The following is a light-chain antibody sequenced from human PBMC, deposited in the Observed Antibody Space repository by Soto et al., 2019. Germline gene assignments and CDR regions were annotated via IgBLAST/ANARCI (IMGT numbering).Light chain of an antibody. CDR3: QQYNTYST. CDR1: QSISRW. V-gene: IGKV1-5*01. CDR2: DAS. Sequence: DIQMTQSPSTLSASVGDRVTITCRASQSISRWLAWYQHQPGKXPXXLIYDASSLKSGVPSRFSVNGSGTEFTLTISSPQPDDFATDYCQQYNTYSTFGQGTRLEIK. J-gene: IGKJ5*01.